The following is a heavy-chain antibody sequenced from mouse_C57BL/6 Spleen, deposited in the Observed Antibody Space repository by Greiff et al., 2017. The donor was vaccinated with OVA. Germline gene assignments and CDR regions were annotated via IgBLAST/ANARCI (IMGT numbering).Heavy chain of an antibody. Sequence: EVKLMESGGGLLKPGGSLKLSCAASGFTFSSSAMSWVRQTPEKRLEWVATISDGGSYPYSTDNVRGRFTISRANTENNLYLQMSHLKSEDTAVYYCARDGRLPYAMDYWGQGTSVTVSS. CDR1: GFTFSSSA. D-gene: IGHD3-2*02. V-gene: IGHV5-4*01. J-gene: IGHJ4*01. CDR3: ARDGRLPYAMDY. CDR2: ISDGGSYP.